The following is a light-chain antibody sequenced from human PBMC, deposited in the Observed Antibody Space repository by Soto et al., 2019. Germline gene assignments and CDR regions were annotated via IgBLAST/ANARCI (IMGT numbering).Light chain of an antibody. CDR1: DSNIGENFD. V-gene: IGLV1-40*01. Sequence: QSVLTQPPSVSGAPGQRVTISCTGSDSNIGENFDIHWYQQLPGKAPKLLIYGNNNRPPGVPDRFSASRSGTSASLAITGLQAEDEADYYCQSYDSGLSGSVFGGGTKLTVL. CDR2: GNN. J-gene: IGLJ3*02. CDR3: QSYDSGLSGSV.